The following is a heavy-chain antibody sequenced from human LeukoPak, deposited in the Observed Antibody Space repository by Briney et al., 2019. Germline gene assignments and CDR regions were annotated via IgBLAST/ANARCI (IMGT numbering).Heavy chain of an antibody. D-gene: IGHD5-18*01. CDR1: GTSISNYY. Sequence: PSETLSLTCTVSGTSISNYYWTWIRQPPGKGLEWIGYIYYSGSTYPYYSPSLKSRLTMSVDTSRNQFSLELTSVTAADTAVYYCARGGNIYGADAFDIWGQGTMVTVSS. J-gene: IGHJ3*02. CDR3: ARGGNIYGADAFDI. CDR2: IYYSGSTYP. V-gene: IGHV4-59*08.